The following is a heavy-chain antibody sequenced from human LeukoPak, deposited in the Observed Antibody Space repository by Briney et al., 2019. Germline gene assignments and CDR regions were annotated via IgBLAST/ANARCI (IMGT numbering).Heavy chain of an antibody. CDR2: IYSGGST. D-gene: IGHD3-22*01. V-gene: IGHV3-53*01. CDR3: ARDGSSGYYILDY. Sequence: PGGSLRLSCAASGFTISRYGMNWVRQAPPKGLEWVSVIYSGGSTYYADSVKGRFTISRDNSKNTLYLQMNSLRAEDTAVYYCARDGSSGYYILDYWGQGTLVTVSS. CDR1: GFTISRYG. J-gene: IGHJ4*02.